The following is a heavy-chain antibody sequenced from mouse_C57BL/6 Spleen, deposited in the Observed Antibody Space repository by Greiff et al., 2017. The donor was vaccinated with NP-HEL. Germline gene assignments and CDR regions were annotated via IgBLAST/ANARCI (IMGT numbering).Heavy chain of an antibody. Sequence: QVQLQQSGAELVRPGASVTLSCKASGYTFTDYEMHWVKQTPVHGLEWIGAIDPETGGTAYNQKFKGKAILTADKSSSTAYMELRSLTSEDSAGYYWTRGLRRDYAMDYWGQGTSVTVSS. CDR2: IDPETGGT. CDR3: TRGLRRDYAMDY. CDR1: GYTFTDYE. J-gene: IGHJ4*01. V-gene: IGHV1-15*01. D-gene: IGHD2-4*01.